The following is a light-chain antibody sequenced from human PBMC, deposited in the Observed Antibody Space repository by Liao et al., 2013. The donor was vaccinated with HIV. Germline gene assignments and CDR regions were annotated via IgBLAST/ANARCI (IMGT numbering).Light chain of an antibody. CDR2: SDG. Sequence: SYELTQPPSVSVSPGQTARITCSGDALSKQYAYWYQQKPAQAPVLVISSDGDRPSGIPDRFSGSNSGSTATLTISRVEAGDEADYYCQVWDSSSDHPYVFGTGTHVTVL. J-gene: IGLJ1*01. CDR1: ALSKQY. CDR3: QVWDSSSDHPYV. V-gene: IGLV3-21*02.